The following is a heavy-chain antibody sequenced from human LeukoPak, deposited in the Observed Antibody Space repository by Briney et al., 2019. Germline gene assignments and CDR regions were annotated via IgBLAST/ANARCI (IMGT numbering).Heavy chain of an antibody. CDR3: ARLDSSGYYPFDD. J-gene: IGHJ4*02. Sequence: GESLKISCKGSGYRFTSYWIGWVRQMPRKGLEWMGIIHPGDSDTRYSPTFQGQVTISADKSISAAYLQWSSLKASDTAMYYCARLDSSGYYPFDDWGQGTLVTVSS. CDR1: GYRFTSYW. D-gene: IGHD3-22*01. V-gene: IGHV5-51*01. CDR2: IHPGDSDT.